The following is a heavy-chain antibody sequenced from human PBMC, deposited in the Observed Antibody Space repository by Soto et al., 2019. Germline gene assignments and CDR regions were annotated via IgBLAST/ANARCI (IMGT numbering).Heavy chain of an antibody. CDR2: IFYSGNI. Sequence: SETLSLTCTVSGGSISSTDYYWGWIRQPPGKGLEWIGSIFYSGNIYYNPSLKSRVTIFLDTSKSQFSLKLSSVTAADTAVYYCARHNYGSGSTYFDYWGQGTLVTVSS. D-gene: IGHD3-10*01. CDR3: ARHNYGSGSTYFDY. CDR1: GGSISSTDYY. V-gene: IGHV4-39*01. J-gene: IGHJ4*02.